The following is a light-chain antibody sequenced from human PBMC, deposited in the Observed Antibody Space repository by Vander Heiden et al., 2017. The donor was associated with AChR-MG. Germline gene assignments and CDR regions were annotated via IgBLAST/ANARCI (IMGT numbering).Light chain of an antibody. J-gene: IGLJ3*02. V-gene: IGLV1-47*01. Sequence: QSGLTQPPSASGTPGQTVTISCSGGRSNIGTNHLYWYQQLQGTAPTLLIYRNSRRPSGVPDRCTGSKSGSSGSLSISGLRSEDEADYYCASWDDSLSGRLFGGGTRLTVL. CDR1: RSNIGTNH. CDR3: ASWDDSLSGRL. CDR2: RNS.